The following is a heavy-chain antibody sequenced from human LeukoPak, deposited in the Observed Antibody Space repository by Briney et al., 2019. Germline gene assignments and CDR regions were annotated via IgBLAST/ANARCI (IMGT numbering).Heavy chain of an antibody. CDR2: MNPNSGNT. CDR3: ARGESYYDSSGPPYGI. V-gene: IGHV1-8*03. Sequence: GASVKVSCKASGYTFTSYDINWVRQATGRGLEWMGWMNPNSGNTGYAQKFQGRVTITRNTSISTDYMELSSLRSEDTAVYYCARGESYYDSSGPPYGIWGQGTMVTVSS. D-gene: IGHD3-22*01. CDR1: GYTFTSYD. J-gene: IGHJ3*02.